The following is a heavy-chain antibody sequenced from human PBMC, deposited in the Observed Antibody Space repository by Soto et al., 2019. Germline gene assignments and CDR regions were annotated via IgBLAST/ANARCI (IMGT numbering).Heavy chain of an antibody. CDR3: ARDGGYYYGSGSFRYDIDV. J-gene: IGHJ6*02. CDR2: IYTSGSS. V-gene: IGHV4-4*07. Sequence: KLSLTCTVSGGSISIYYWSWIRHSAGKGLEWIGRIYTSGSSNYNPSLKCRVTMSVDPSKNQFSLKLTSVTAADTAIYYCARDGGYYYGSGSFRYDIDVWGQGNTVT. CDR1: GGSISIYY. D-gene: IGHD3-10*01.